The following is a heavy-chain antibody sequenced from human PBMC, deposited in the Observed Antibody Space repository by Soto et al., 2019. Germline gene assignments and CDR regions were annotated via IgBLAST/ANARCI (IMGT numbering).Heavy chain of an antibody. V-gene: IGHV4-34*01. CDR3: ARAGRREYSGYGAYYFDY. CDR1: GGSFSGYY. D-gene: IGHD5-12*01. J-gene: IGHJ4*02. Sequence: SETLSLTCAVYGGSFSGYYWSWIRQPPGKGLEWIGEINHSGSTNYKPSLKSRVTISVDTSKNQFSLKLSSVTAADTAVYYCARAGRREYSGYGAYYFDYWGQGTLVTVSS. CDR2: INHSGST.